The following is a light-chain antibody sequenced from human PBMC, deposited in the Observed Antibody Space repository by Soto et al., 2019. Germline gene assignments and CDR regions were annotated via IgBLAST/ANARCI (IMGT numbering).Light chain of an antibody. CDR1: QSVSSSY. CDR3: QQRSSPIT. J-gene: IGKJ5*01. Sequence: EFVLTQSPATLSLSPGERGTLSCRASQSVSSSYLAWYQQKPGQAPRLLIYGATNSATGIPDRFSGSVSGADFTLTISSLEPEDFAVYYCQQRSSPITFGHGTRLEIK. CDR2: GAT. V-gene: IGKV3D-20*02.